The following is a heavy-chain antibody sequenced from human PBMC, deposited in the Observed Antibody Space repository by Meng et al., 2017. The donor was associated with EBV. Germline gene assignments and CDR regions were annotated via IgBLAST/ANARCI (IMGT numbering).Heavy chain of an antibody. V-gene: IGHV1-18*01. D-gene: IGHD3-22*01. CDR2: ISAYNGNT. CDR3: ARDGRLYDTPSPFDY. CDR1: RCDFTSYG. Sequence: KKLGASGTLHCKASRCDFTSYGIGWVRQAPGQGVEWRGWISAYNGNTNDAQKLQGRVTMTTDTSTRTAYMELRSLRSDDTAVYYCARDGRLYDTPSPFDYWGQGTLVTVSS. J-gene: IGHJ4*02.